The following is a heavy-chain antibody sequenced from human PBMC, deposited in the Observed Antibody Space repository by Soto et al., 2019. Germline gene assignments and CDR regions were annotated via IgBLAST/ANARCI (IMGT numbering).Heavy chain of an antibody. Sequence: GSLRLSCAASGFTFSSYGMHWVRQAPGKGLEWVAVISYDGSNKYYADSVKGRFTISRDNSKNTLYLQMNSLRAEDTAVYYCAKHLIGGRLQSPFDLWGQGTQVTVSS. J-gene: IGHJ4*02. D-gene: IGHD3-22*01. CDR2: ISYDGSNK. V-gene: IGHV3-30*18. CDR1: GFTFSSYG. CDR3: AKHLIGGRLQSPFDL.